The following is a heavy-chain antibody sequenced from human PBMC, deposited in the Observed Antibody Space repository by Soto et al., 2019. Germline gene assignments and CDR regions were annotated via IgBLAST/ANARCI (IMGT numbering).Heavy chain of an antibody. CDR1: GFTVSSNY. CDR3: AREGGGRRYDY. D-gene: IGHD1-26*01. CDR2: IYSGGST. J-gene: IGHJ4*02. V-gene: IGHV3-66*01. Sequence: EVQLVESGGGLVQPGGSLRLSCAASGFTVSSNYMSWVRQAPGKGLEWVSVIYSGGSTYYADSVKGRFTISRDNSKNTLYLQMNRLRAEDTAVYDWAREGGGRRYDYWGQGTLVTVSS.